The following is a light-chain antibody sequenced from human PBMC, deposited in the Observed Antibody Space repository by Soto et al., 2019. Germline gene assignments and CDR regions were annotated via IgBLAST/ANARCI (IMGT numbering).Light chain of an antibody. V-gene: IGKV3-11*01. CDR3: HQRNQ. Sequence: EIVLTQSPATLSLSPGERATLSCRASQNVSRYLAWYQQKPGQAPRLLIYDASNRAAGIPARFSGSRSGTDFTLTISSVEPEDFAMYYCHQRNQFGQGTRLEIK. J-gene: IGKJ5*01. CDR2: DAS. CDR1: QNVSRY.